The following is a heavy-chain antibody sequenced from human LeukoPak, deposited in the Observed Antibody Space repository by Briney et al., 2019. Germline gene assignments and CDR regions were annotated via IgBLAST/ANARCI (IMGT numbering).Heavy chain of an antibody. CDR1: GYTFTSDG. J-gene: IGHJ4*02. Sequence: GASVKVSCKASGYTFTSDGISWVRQAPGQGLEWMGWISAYNGNTNYAQKLQGRVTMTTDTSTSTAFMELRSLTSDDTAVYYCAGIQPKWLFPPGPFDYWGQGTLVTVSS. V-gene: IGHV1-18*01. D-gene: IGHD3-22*01. CDR3: AGIQPKWLFPPGPFDY. CDR2: ISAYNGNT.